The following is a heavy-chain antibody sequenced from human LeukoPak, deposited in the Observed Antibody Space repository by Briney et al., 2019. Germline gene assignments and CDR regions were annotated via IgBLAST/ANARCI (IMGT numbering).Heavy chain of an antibody. D-gene: IGHD6-6*01. CDR3: ARGGIAARPFDY. CDR2: ISWNGGSA. CDR1: GFTFDDYG. Sequence: GGSLRLSCAVSGFTFDDYGMSWVRQAPGKGLEWVSGISWNGGSADYADSVKGRFTISRDNAKNSLYMQMNSLRAEDTALYYCARGGIAARPFDYWGQGTLVTVSS. V-gene: IGHV3-20*04. J-gene: IGHJ4*02.